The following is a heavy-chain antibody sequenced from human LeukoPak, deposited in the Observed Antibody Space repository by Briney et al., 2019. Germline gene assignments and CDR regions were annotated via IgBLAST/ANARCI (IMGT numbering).Heavy chain of an antibody. Sequence: GGSLRLSCAASGFTVSSNCMSWVRQAPGKGLEWVSVIYSGGSTYYADSVKGRFTISRDNSKNTLYLQMNSLRAEDTAVYYCARGPDIVVVPAAQYFDYWGQGTMVTVSS. D-gene: IGHD2-2*01. CDR3: ARGPDIVVVPAAQYFDY. J-gene: IGHJ4*02. V-gene: IGHV3-53*05. CDR1: GFTVSSNC. CDR2: IYSGGST.